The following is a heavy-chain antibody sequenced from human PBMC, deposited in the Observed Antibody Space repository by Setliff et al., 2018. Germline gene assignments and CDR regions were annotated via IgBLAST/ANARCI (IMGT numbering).Heavy chain of an antibody. V-gene: IGHV1-18*01. Sequence: ASVKVSCKASGYIFKSYGISWVRQAPGQGLEWMGWINNYNTNTKYAQKFQGRVTVTTDTSTTTAYMELRSLRADDTAVYYCAKVITVFGVVIMENWFDPWGQGTLVTVSS. CDR1: GYIFKSYG. CDR3: AKVITVFGVVIMENWFDP. D-gene: IGHD3-3*01. J-gene: IGHJ5*02. CDR2: INNYNTNT.